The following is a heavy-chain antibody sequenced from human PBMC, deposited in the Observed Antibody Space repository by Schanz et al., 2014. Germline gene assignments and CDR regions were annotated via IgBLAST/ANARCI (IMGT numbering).Heavy chain of an antibody. CDR1: GFTFSRCG. CDR3: VKDLGTATREGWAFAS. D-gene: IGHD1-7*01. V-gene: IGHV3-33*02. Sequence: HVQLVESGGGVVQPGRSLSLSCAASGFTFSRCGMHWVRQTPAKGLEWVAIIWFDGSNKYYADSVKGRFTISRDNSRNTLFLQMNSLRAEDTAVYYCVKDLGTATREGWAFASWGQGTLVTVSS. CDR2: IWFDGSNK. J-gene: IGHJ4*02.